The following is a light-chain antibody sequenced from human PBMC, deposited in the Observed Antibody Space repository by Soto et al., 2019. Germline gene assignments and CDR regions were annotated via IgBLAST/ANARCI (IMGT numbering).Light chain of an antibody. CDR2: EVS. CDR1: SSDVGGYNY. CDR3: SSCTSSSTLAVV. V-gene: IGLV2-14*01. Sequence: QSALTQPASVSGSPGQSITISCTGTSSDVGGYNYVSWYQQHPGKAPKLMIYEVSNRPSGVSNRFSGSKSGNTASLTISGLQAEDEADYYCSSCTSSSTLAVVFGGGTKVTVL. J-gene: IGLJ2*01.